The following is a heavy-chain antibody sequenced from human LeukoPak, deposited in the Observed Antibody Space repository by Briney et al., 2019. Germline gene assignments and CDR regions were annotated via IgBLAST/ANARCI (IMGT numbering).Heavy chain of an antibody. CDR3: AINPAYYDFWSGYWKGDAFDI. CDR2: IYYSGST. J-gene: IGHJ3*02. Sequence: SETLSLTCTVSGGSISSYYWSWIRQPPGKGLEWIGSIYYSGSTYYNPSLKSRVTISVDTSKNQFSLKLSSVTAADTAVYYCAINPAYYDFWSGYWKGDAFDIWGQGTMVTVSS. V-gene: IGHV4-59*12. CDR1: GGSISSYY. D-gene: IGHD3-3*01.